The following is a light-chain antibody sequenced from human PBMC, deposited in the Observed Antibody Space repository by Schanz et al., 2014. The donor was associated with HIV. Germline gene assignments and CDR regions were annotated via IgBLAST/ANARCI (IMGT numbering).Light chain of an antibody. V-gene: IGLV1-47*01. CDR1: SSNIGSNF. J-gene: IGLJ3*02. CDR2: RND. CDR3: AVWDDSLKAWV. Sequence: QSVLTQPPSASGTPGQRVTISCSGNSSNIGSNFVYWHQQFPGTAPKRLIYRNDQRPSGVPYRFSGSKSGTSASLAISGLQSEDEGDYFCAVWDDSLKAWVFGGGTKLTVL.